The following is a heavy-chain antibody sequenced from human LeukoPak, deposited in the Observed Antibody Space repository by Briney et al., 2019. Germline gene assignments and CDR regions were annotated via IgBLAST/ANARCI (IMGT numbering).Heavy chain of an antibody. Sequence: SETLSLTCAVYGGSFSGYYWSWICQPPGKGLEWIGEINHSGSTNYNPSLKSRVTISVDTSKNQFSLKLSSVTAADTAVYYCARLSAVRGVNNWFDPWGQGTLVTVSS. CDR1: GGSFSGYY. CDR2: INHSGST. CDR3: ARLSAVRGVNNWFDP. V-gene: IGHV4-34*01. D-gene: IGHD3-10*01. J-gene: IGHJ5*02.